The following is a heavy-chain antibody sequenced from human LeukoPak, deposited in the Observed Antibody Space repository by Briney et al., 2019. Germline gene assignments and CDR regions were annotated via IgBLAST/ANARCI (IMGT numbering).Heavy chain of an antibody. J-gene: IGHJ6*04. V-gene: IGHV3-48*03. CDR1: GFTFSSYE. D-gene: IGHD4-23*01. CDR3: ARGSPDYGGKLRDGMDV. CDR2: ISSSGSTI. Sequence: GGSLRLSCAASGFTFSSYEVNWVRQAPGKGLEWVSYISSSGSTIYYADSVKGRFTISRDNAKNSLYLQMNSLRAEDTAVYYCARGSPDYGGKLRDGMDVWGKGTTVTVSS.